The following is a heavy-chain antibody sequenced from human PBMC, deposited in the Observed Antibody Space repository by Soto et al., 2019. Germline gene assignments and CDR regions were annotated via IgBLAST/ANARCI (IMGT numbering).Heavy chain of an antibody. CDR2: INPNSGGT. Sequence: ASVKVSCKASGYTFTGYYMHWVRQAPGQGLEWMGWINPNSGGTNYAQKFQGRVTMTRDTSISTAYMELSRLRSDDTAVYYCARDDNGITIFGVANKSPAFDPWGQGTLVTVSS. CDR3: ARDDNGITIFGVANKSPAFDP. CDR1: GYTFTGYY. J-gene: IGHJ5*02. D-gene: IGHD3-3*01. V-gene: IGHV1-2*02.